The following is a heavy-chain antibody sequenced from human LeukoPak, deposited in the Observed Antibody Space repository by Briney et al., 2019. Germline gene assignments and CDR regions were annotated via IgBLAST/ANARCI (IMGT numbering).Heavy chain of an antibody. Sequence: PSETLSLTCTVPGGSISSYYWSWIRQPPGKGLEWIGYIYYTGSTHNNPSLKSRVTISVNTSKNQCSLKLSSVTAADTAVYYCARWYYYDSSVAVDYWGEGTLVTVSS. J-gene: IGHJ4*02. CDR1: GGSISSYY. CDR3: ARWYYYDSSVAVDY. D-gene: IGHD3-22*01. V-gene: IGHV4-59*01. CDR2: IYYTGST.